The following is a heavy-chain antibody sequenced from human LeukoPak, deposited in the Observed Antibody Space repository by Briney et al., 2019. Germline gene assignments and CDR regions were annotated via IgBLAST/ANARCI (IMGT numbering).Heavy chain of an antibody. CDR1: GFTFSSYS. CDR3: ARDFWGFSQDYDSSGYYPLPGY. D-gene: IGHD3-22*01. J-gene: IGHJ4*02. V-gene: IGHV3-48*01. Sequence: PTGGSLRLSCAASGFTFSSYSMNWVRQAPGKGLEWVSYISSSSSTIYYADSVKGRFTISRDNSKNTLYLQMNSLRAEDTAVYYCARDFWGFSQDYDSSGYYPLPGYWGQGTLVTVSS. CDR2: ISSSSSTI.